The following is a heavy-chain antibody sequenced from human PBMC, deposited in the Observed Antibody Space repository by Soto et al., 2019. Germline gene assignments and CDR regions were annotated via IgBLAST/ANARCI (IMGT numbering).Heavy chain of an antibody. CDR2: IWYDGSNK. D-gene: IGHD2-15*01. V-gene: IGHV3-33*01. J-gene: IGHJ3*01. CDR3: ARSGCSGGTCCRGNDGFDL. Sequence: QEQLVESGGGVVQPGRSLRLSCAASGFPFSTFGIHWVRQAPGEGLEWVAVIWYDGSNKYYADSVKGRFTISRDNSKNTLYLQMNGLRGEDTAIYYCARSGCSGGTCCRGNDGFDLWGQGTMVTVSS. CDR1: GFPFSTFG.